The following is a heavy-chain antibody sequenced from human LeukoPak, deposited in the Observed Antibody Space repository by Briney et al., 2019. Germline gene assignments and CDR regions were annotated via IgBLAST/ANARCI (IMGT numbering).Heavy chain of an antibody. CDR3: ARSSNQIGVAADY. J-gene: IGHJ4*02. CDR1: GGSISSGGYY. Sequence: PSETLSLTCTVSGGSISSGGYYWSWIRQPPGKGLEWIGYIYHSGSTYYNPSLKSRVTISVDRSKNQFSLKLSSVTAADTAVYYCARSSNQIGVAADYWGQGTLVTVSS. CDR2: IYHSGST. V-gene: IGHV4-30-2*01. D-gene: IGHD6-19*01.